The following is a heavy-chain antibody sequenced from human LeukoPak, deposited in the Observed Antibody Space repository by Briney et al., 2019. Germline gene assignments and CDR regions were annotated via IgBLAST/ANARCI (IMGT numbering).Heavy chain of an antibody. CDR1: GGSISSSNYN. CDR2: IYYSGST. Sequence: KPSETLSLTCTVSGGSISSSNYNWGWIRQPPGKGLEWIGSIYYSGSTYYNPSLKSRVAISVDTSKNQFSLKLSSVTAADTAVYYCARQAGRGYSYVDYWGQGTLVTVSS. V-gene: IGHV4-39*01. J-gene: IGHJ4*02. CDR3: ARQAGRGYSYVDY. D-gene: IGHD5-18*01.